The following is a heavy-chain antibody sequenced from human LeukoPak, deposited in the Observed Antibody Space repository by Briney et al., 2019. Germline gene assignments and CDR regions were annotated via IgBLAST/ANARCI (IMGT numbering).Heavy chain of an antibody. CDR1: GYTFTSYA. Sequence: GASVKVSCKASGYTFTSYAIHWVRQAPGQRLEWMGWINAGNGNTKYSQEFQGRVTITTDTSTSTAYMELRSLRSDDTAAYYCARVLGVRGLTAYYFDYWGQGTLVTVSS. CDR3: ARVLGVRGLTAYYFDY. J-gene: IGHJ4*02. V-gene: IGHV1-3*01. CDR2: INAGNGNT. D-gene: IGHD3-10*01.